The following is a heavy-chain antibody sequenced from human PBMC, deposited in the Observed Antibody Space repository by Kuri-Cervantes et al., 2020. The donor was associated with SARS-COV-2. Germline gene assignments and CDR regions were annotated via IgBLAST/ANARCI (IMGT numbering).Heavy chain of an antibody. Sequence: SVKVSCKASGGTFSSYAISWVRQAPGQGLEWMGGIIPIFGTANYAQKFQGRVTITADEPMSTAYMELRSLRSDDTAVYYCARDIVGAPYYYYYYMDVWGKGTTVTVSS. V-gene: IGHV1-69*13. CDR1: GGTFSSYA. CDR2: IIPIFGTA. D-gene: IGHD1-26*01. J-gene: IGHJ6*03. CDR3: ARDIVGAPYYYYYYMDV.